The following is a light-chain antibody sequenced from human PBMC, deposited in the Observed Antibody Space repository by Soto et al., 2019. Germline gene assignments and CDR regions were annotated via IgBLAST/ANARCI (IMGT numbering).Light chain of an antibody. V-gene: IGKV3-15*01. CDR2: AAS. J-gene: IGKJ1*01. CDR3: QQYNNWPPWT. CDR1: QSVSSN. Sequence: EIVMTQSPATLSVSPGERVTLSCRASQSVSSNLAWYQYIPGQAPRLLIYAASTRATDIPARFSGSGSGTEFTLTISSLQSEDVAVYYCQQYNNWPPWTFGQGTKVEIK.